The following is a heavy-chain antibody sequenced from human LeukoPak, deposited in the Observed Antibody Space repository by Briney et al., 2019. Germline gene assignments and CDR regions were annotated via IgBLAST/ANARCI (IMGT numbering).Heavy chain of an antibody. CDR1: GGSFSGYY. D-gene: IGHD2-2*01. CDR2: INHSGST. Sequence: SETLSLTCAVYGGSFSGYYLSWIRQPPGKGLEWIGEINHSGSTNYNPSLKRRVTISVNTSKNHCSLKMTSVHDTDTAVYYCVRFCSSFSCYHLDVWGKGTTVTVSS. J-gene: IGHJ6*04. CDR3: VRFCSSFSCYHLDV. V-gene: IGHV4-34*01.